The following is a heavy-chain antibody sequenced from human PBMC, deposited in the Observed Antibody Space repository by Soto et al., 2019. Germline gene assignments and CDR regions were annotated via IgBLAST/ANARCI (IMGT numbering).Heavy chain of an antibody. Sequence: VGSLRLSCAASGFTFSSYSMNWVRQAPGKGLEWVSSISSSSSYIYYADSVKGRFTISRDNAKNSLYLQMNSLRAEDTAVYYCAGVADFWSGYYEGDYYGMDVWGQGTTVTVS. CDR1: GFTFSSYS. CDR3: AGVADFWSGYYEGDYYGMDV. CDR2: ISSSSSYI. J-gene: IGHJ6*02. D-gene: IGHD3-3*01. V-gene: IGHV3-21*01.